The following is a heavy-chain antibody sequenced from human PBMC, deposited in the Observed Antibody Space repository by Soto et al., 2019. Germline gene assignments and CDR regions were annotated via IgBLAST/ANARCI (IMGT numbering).Heavy chain of an antibody. Sequence: QVQVVESGGGVVQPGRSLRLSCTASGFTFSGHAMHWVRQPPGKGLEWVAQIWYEGSNKYYADSVKGRFTISRDNSKNTLYVQMARLTVEDTAVYYCARDGQSLAPYALDVWGQGTSVTVSS. V-gene: IGHV3-33*01. CDR3: ARDGQSLAPYALDV. D-gene: IGHD6-19*01. J-gene: IGHJ6*02. CDR2: IWYEGSNK. CDR1: GFTFSGHA.